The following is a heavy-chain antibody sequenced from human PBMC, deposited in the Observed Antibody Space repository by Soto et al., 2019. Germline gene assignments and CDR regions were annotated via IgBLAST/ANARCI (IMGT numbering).Heavy chain of an antibody. CDR1: GASISSNNW. J-gene: IGHJ4*02. CDR3: AKDGSGHPYYSDN. D-gene: IGHD2-15*01. Sequence: QVQLQESGPGLVKPSGTLSLTCVVSGASISSNNWWSLVRQPPGKGLEWIGEIYHSGTTSYNPSLKSRVTMSVAKSKTQFSLKVTSVTAADTAVYFCAKDGSGHPYYSDNWGQGTLVTVSS. CDR2: IYHSGTT. V-gene: IGHV4-4*02.